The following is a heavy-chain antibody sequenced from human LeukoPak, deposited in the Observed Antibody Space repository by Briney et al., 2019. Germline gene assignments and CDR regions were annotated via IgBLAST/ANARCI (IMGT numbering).Heavy chain of an antibody. D-gene: IGHD2-15*01. J-gene: IGHJ6*02. Sequence: GGSLRLSCAASGFTFSSYAMHWVRQAPGKGLEWAAVISYDGSNKYYADSVKGRFTISRDNSKNTLYLQMNSLRAEDTAVYYCARTLYCSGGSCYSTGPYYYYGMDVWGQGTTVTVSS. CDR2: ISYDGSNK. CDR3: ARTLYCSGGSCYSTGPYYYYGMDV. V-gene: IGHV3-30-3*01. CDR1: GFTFSSYA.